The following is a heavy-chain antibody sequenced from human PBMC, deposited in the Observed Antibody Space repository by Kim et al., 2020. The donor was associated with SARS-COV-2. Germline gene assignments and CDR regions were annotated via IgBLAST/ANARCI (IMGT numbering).Heavy chain of an antibody. CDR2: IYYSGST. CDR1: GGSINNNNYF. CDR3: ARQRKTGVGDFDY. V-gene: IGHV4-39*01. D-gene: IGHD2-8*02. Sequence: SETLSLTCIVSGGSINNNNYFWAWIRQPPGKSLEWIGSIYYSGSTYYNPSLQSRVTISVDTSTNQFSLRLGSVTAADTAVYYCARQRKTGVGDFDYWGRGSLLTVSS. J-gene: IGHJ4*02.